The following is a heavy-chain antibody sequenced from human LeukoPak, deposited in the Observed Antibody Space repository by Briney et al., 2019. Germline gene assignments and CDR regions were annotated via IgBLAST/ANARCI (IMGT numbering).Heavy chain of an antibody. CDR3: ARDRYDYVWGSYRQNPYYFDY. Sequence: SQTLSLTCTVSGGSISSGGYYWGWIRQPPGKGLEWIGSIYYSGSTYYNPSLKSRVTISVDTSKNQFSLKLSSVTAADTAVYYCARDRYDYVWGSYRQNPYYFDYWGQGTLVTVSS. CDR2: IYYSGST. D-gene: IGHD3-16*02. V-gene: IGHV4-39*07. CDR1: GGSISSGGYY. J-gene: IGHJ4*02.